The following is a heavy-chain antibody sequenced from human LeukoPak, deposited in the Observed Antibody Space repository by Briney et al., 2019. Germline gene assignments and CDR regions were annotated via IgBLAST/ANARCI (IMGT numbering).Heavy chain of an antibody. D-gene: IGHD2-2*02. CDR1: GYTFTSYD. CDR2: MNPNSGNT. J-gene: IGHJ4*02. CDR3: ARSLKVVPAAISDY. Sequence: ASVKVSCKASGYTFTSYDINWVRQATGQELEWMGWMNPNSGNTGYAQKFQGRVTMTRNTSISTAYMELSSLRSEDTAVYYCARSLKVVPAAISDYWGQGTLVTVSS. V-gene: IGHV1-8*01.